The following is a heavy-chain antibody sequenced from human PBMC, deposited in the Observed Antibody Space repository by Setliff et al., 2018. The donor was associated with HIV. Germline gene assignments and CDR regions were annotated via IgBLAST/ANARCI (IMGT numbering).Heavy chain of an antibody. D-gene: IGHD3-10*01. J-gene: IGHJ4*02. Sequence: GGSLRLSCAASGFTFSTYWMSWVRQAPGKGLEWVANIKQDGSEKYYVDSVKGRFTIARDNAKNSLYLQMNSLRAEDTAVYYCASVLRYYGSGSYPFGYWGQGTLVTVSS. CDR1: GFTFSTYW. V-gene: IGHV3-7*01. CDR3: ASVLRYYGSGSYPFGY. CDR2: IKQDGSEK.